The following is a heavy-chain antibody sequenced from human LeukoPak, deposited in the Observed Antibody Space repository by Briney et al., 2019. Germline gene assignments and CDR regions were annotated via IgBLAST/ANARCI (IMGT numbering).Heavy chain of an antibody. D-gene: IGHD6-13*01. CDR1: GGTFSSYA. V-gene: IGHV1-69*05. CDR2: IIPIFGTS. Sequence: ASVKVSCKASGGTFSSYAISWVRQAPGQGLEWMARIIPIFGTSDYAQKFQGRVTITTDESTSTAFMELSGLRSEDTAVYYCARASGRRIAEKGDYYYSIDVWGKGTTVTVSS. J-gene: IGHJ6*03. CDR3: ARASGRRIAEKGDYYYSIDV.